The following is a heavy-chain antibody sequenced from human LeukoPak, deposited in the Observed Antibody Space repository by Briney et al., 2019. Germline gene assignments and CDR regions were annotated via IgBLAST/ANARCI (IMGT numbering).Heavy chain of an antibody. Sequence: SQTLSLTCTVSGDSISSSSYYWGWIRQPPGKGLEWIGSIYYSGSTYYNPSLKSRVTISVDTSKNQFSLKLSSVTAADTAVYYCPRDWAGYSSGWYYFDYWGQGTLVTVSS. D-gene: IGHD6-19*01. J-gene: IGHJ4*02. CDR1: GDSISSSSYY. V-gene: IGHV4-39*07. CDR2: IYYSGST. CDR3: PRDWAGYSSGWYYFDY.